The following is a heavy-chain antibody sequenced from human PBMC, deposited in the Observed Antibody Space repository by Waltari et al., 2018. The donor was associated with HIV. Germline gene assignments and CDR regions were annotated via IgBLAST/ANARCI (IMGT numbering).Heavy chain of an antibody. Sequence: EVQLVESGGGLVKPGGYMRLSCAASGFPFSGHTMNWVRQAPGKGLEWVSSISSSGTYIYYVDSVQGRFTISRDNAKNSLYLQMNSLRVEDAAIYYCAKVDTHGYLPYNWGQGTLVTVSS. CDR1: GFPFSGHT. J-gene: IGHJ4*02. CDR2: ISSSGTYI. V-gene: IGHV3-21*01. CDR3: AKVDTHGYLPYN. D-gene: IGHD5-12*01.